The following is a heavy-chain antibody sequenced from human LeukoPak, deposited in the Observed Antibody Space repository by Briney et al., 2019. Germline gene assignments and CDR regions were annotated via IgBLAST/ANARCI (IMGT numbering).Heavy chain of an antibody. CDR2: IYYSGST. CDR3: ARMETGYSSGWYHYMDV. J-gene: IGHJ6*03. Sequence: SETLSLTCTVSGGSISSYYWSWIRQPPGKGLEWIGYIYYSGSTNYNPSLKSRVTISVDTSKNQFSLKLSSVTAADTAVYYCARMETGYSSGWYHYMDVWGKGTTVTVSS. D-gene: IGHD6-19*01. CDR1: GGSISSYY. V-gene: IGHV4-59*01.